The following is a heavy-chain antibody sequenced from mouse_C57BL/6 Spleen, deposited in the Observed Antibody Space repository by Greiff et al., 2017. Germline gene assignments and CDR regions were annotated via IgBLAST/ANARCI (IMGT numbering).Heavy chain of an antibody. CDR1: GYTFTTYP. CDR2: FHPYNDVT. J-gene: IGHJ1*03. Sequence: VQLQQSGAELVKPGASVKMSCKASGYTFTTYPIEWMKQNHGKSLEWIGNFHPYNDVTKYNEKFKGKATLTVHKSSSTVYIDLSALTSDGTTVSYCARAAFYGRSTSCWYYDVWGTGTTVTVSS. V-gene: IGHV1-47*01. CDR3: ARAAFYGRSTSCWYYDV. D-gene: IGHD1-1*01.